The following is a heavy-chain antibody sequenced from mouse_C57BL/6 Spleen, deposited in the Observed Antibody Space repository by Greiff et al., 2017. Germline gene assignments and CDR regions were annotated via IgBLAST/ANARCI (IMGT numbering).Heavy chain of an antibody. V-gene: IGHV1-72*01. CDR3: ARWGISNLTFYYAMDY. Sequence: VKLQQPGAELVKPGASVKLSCKASGYTFTSYWMHWVKQRPGRGLEWIGRIDPNSGGTKYNEKFKSKATLTVDKPSSTAYMQLSSLTSEDSAVYYCARWGISNLTFYYAMDYWGQGTSVTVSS. J-gene: IGHJ4*01. CDR1: GYTFTSYW. CDR2: IDPNSGGT. D-gene: IGHD2-5*01.